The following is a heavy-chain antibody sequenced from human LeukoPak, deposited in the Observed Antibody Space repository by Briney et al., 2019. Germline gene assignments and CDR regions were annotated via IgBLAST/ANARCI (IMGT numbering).Heavy chain of an antibody. J-gene: IGHJ4*02. CDR3: ARGYYGSGSYYNLFDY. V-gene: IGHV4-59*01. D-gene: IGHD3-10*01. Sequence: PSETLSLTRTVSGGSISSDYWSWIRQPPGKGLEWIGYIYYSGSTNYNPSLKSRVTISVDTSKNQFSLKLSSVTAADTAVYYRARGYYGSGSYYNLFDYWGQGTLVTVSS. CDR1: GGSISSDY. CDR2: IYYSGST.